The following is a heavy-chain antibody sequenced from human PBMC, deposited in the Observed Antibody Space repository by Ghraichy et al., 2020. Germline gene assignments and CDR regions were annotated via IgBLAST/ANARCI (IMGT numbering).Heavy chain of an antibody. V-gene: IGHV1-2*04. Sequence: ASVKVSCKASGYTFTGYYMHWVRQAPGQGLEWMGWINPNSGGTNYAQKFQGWVTMTRDTSISTAYMELSRLRSDDTAVYYCARGVSSGWHYWFDPWGQGTLVTVSS. CDR2: INPNSGGT. D-gene: IGHD6-19*01. CDR3: ARGVSSGWHYWFDP. J-gene: IGHJ5*02. CDR1: GYTFTGYY.